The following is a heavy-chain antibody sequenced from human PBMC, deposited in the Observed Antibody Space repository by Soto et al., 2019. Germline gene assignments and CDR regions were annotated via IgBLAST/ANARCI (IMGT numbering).Heavy chain of an antibody. V-gene: IGHV4-59*01. J-gene: IGHJ5*02. CDR1: GGSISSYY. Sequence: PSETLSLTCTVSGGSISSYYWSWIRQPPGKGLEWIGYIYYSGSTNYNPSLTSRVTISVDTSTNQFSLKLSSVTAADTAVYYCARARALTYYYDSSGYYYVPKSNNWFDPWGQGTLVTVPQ. CDR2: IYYSGST. CDR3: ARARALTYYYDSSGYYYVPKSNNWFDP. D-gene: IGHD3-22*01.